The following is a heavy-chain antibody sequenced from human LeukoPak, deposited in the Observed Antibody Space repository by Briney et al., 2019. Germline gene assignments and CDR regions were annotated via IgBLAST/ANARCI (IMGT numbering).Heavy chain of an antibody. V-gene: IGHV3-23*01. Sequence: GGSLRLSCTVSGFTFSTYAMNWVRQAPGKGLEWVSLITGSGGNTYYAGSVKGRFTISRENAKNSLYLQMNSLTAGDTAVYFCSRVGSSGWPNYFDSWGQGTLVTVSS. CDR1: GFTFSTYA. CDR3: SRVGSSGWPNYFDS. J-gene: IGHJ4*02. CDR2: ITGSGGNT. D-gene: IGHD6-19*01.